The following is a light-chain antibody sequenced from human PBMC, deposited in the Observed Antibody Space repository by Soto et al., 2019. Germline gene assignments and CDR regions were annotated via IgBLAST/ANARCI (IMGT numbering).Light chain of an antibody. CDR1: SSNIGSNF. Sequence: QSVLTQPPSASGTPGQRVTISCSGSSSNIGSNFVYWYQQFPGTAPKLLIYRNNQRPSGVPDRFSGSKSGTSASLAISGLPYEDEADYYCAAWDDSLGGWVFGGGTKLTVL. V-gene: IGLV1-47*01. CDR2: RNN. CDR3: AAWDDSLGGWV. J-gene: IGLJ3*02.